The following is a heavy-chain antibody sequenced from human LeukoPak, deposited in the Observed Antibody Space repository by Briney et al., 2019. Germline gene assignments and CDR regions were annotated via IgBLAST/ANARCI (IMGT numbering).Heavy chain of an antibody. V-gene: IGHV3-11*01. CDR1: GFTFSDYY. J-gene: IGHJ6*03. CDR3: ARVIAAADTSGYYYYYMDV. Sequence: GGSLRLSCAASGFTFSDYYMSWIRQAPGKGLEWVSYISSSGSAIYYADSVKGRFTISRDNAKNSLYLQMNSLRAEDTAVYYCARVIAAADTSGYYYYYMDVWGKGTTVTISS. CDR2: ISSSGSAI. D-gene: IGHD6-13*01.